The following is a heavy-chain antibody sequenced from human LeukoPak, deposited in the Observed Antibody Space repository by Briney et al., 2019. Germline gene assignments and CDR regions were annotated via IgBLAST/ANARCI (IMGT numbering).Heavy chain of an antibody. J-gene: IGHJ5*02. CDR2: IYYSGST. CDR1: GGSISSSSYY. CDR3: AMIIAVAGRGWFDP. D-gene: IGHD6-19*01. Sequence: PSETLSLTCTVSGGSISSSSYYWGWIRQPPGKGLEWIGSIYYSGSTYYNPSLKSRVTISVDTSKNQFSLKLSSVTAADTAVYYCAMIIAVAGRGWFDPWGQGTLVTVSS. V-gene: IGHV4-39*07.